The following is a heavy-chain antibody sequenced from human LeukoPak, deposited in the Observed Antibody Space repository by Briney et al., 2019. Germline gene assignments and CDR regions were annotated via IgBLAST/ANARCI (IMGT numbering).Heavy chain of an antibody. CDR3: ARDRVDQILRYFDWLTPYYYYYYMDV. D-gene: IGHD3-9*01. CDR1: GFTFSSYS. Sequence: GGSLRLSCAASGFTFSSYSMNWVRQAPGKGLEWVSSISSSSSYIYYADSVKGRFTISRDNAKNSLYLQMNSLRAEDTAVYYCARDRVDQILRYFDWLTPYYYYYYMDVWGKGTTVTVSS. V-gene: IGHV3-21*01. CDR2: ISSSSSYI. J-gene: IGHJ6*03.